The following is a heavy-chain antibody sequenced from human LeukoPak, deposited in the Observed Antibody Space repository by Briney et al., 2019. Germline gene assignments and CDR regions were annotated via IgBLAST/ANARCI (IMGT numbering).Heavy chain of an antibody. CDR3: ARMGGGGYYFDY. V-gene: IGHV3-48*03. Sequence: GGSLRLSCAASEFPFSSYEMNWVRQAPGKGLEWVSCITSSGSTIFYADSVKGRFTISRDNAKNSLYLQMNSLRAEDTAVYYCARMGGGGYYFDYSGQGTLVTVSS. CDR1: EFPFSSYE. D-gene: IGHD1-26*01. CDR2: ITSSGSTI. J-gene: IGHJ4*02.